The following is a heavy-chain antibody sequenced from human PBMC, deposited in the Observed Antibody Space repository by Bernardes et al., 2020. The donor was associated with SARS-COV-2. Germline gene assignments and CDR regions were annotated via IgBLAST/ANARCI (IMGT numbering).Heavy chain of an antibody. D-gene: IGHD6-19*01. J-gene: IGHJ4*02. CDR1: GFTFTTYA. V-gene: IGHV1-3*01. CDR3: ARRDVGLGSGWFNY. CDR2: INAGNGDT. Sequence: ASVKVSCRASGFTFTTYAMHWVRQAPGQRLEWMGWINAGNGDTNYSQQFQGRVTITRDTSASTAYMDLSSLRSEDTAVYYCARRDVGLGSGWFNYWGQGTLVTVSS.